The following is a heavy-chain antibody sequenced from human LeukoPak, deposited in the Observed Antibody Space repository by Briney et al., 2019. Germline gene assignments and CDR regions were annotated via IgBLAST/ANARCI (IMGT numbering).Heavy chain of an antibody. D-gene: IGHD1-14*01. J-gene: IGHJ4*02. CDR1: GYTFTNYG. V-gene: IGHV1-18*04. Sequence: ASVMVSCKSSGYTFTNYGISWVRQAPGQGLEWMSWISANNGETGYAQNFQGRVTMTTDTSTTTAYMELRSLRSDDTAVYYCARVPPSAHQVFSSDYWGQGTQVTVSS. CDR3: ARVPPSAHQVFSSDY. CDR2: ISANNGET.